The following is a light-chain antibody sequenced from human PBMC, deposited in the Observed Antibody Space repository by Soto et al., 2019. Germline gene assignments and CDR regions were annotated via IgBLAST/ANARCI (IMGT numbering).Light chain of an antibody. Sequence: EIVLTQSPGTLSLSPGERTTLSCRAGQSVSSSYLAWYQQKPGQAPRLLIYGASSRATGIPDRFSGSGSGTDFTLTISRLEPEDFAVYYWQQYGSSPRTFGQGTKVEIK. CDR2: GAS. J-gene: IGKJ1*01. CDR3: QQYGSSPRT. V-gene: IGKV3-20*01. CDR1: QSVSSSY.